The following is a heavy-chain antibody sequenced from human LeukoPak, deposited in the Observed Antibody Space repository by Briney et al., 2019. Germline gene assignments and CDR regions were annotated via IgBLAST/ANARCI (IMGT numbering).Heavy chain of an antibody. D-gene: IGHD3-3*01. J-gene: IGHJ6*02. CDR3: ARVSMYYDFWSGSDYYYGMDV. V-gene: IGHV4-4*07. CDR1: GGSISSYY. CDR2: IYTSGST. Sequence: SETLSLTCTVSGGSISSYYWSWIRQPAGKGLEWIGRIYTSGSTNYNPSLKSRVTTSVDTSTNQFSLKLSSVTAADTAVYYCARVSMYYDFWSGSDYYYGMDVWGQGTTVTVSS.